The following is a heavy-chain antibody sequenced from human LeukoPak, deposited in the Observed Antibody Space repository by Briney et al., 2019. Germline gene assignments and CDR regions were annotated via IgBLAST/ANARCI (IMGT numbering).Heavy chain of an antibody. V-gene: IGHV3-23*01. Sequence: GGSLRLSCAASGFTFSSYAMSWVRQAPGKGLEWVSAISGSGGSTYYADSVKGRFTISRDNSKNTLYLQMNSLRAEDTAVYYCARDGGVFLPSRYRSTSCYFDYWGQGTLVTVSS. CDR1: GFTFSSYA. CDR3: ARDGGVFLPSRYRSTSCYFDY. CDR2: ISGSGGST. J-gene: IGHJ4*02. D-gene: IGHD2-2*01.